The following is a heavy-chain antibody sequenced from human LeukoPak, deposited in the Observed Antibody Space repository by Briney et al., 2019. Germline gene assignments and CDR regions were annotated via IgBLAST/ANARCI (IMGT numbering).Heavy chain of an antibody. CDR2: IYYSGGT. J-gene: IGHJ6*02. D-gene: IGHD5-24*01. Sequence: PSETLSLTCTVSGGSISSYYWSWIRQPPGKGLEWIGYIYYSGGTNYNPSLKSRVTISVDTSKNQFSLKLSSVTAADTAVYYCATSRDGYYYGMDVWGQGTTVTVSS. CDR3: ATSRDGYYYGMDV. V-gene: IGHV4-59*01. CDR1: GGSISSYY.